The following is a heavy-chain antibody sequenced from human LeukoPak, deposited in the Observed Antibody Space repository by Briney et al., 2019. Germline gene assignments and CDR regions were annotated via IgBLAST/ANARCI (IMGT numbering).Heavy chain of an antibody. J-gene: IGHJ6*03. D-gene: IGHD3-3*01. CDR3: ARASRGAQDFYYYMDV. CDR2: INPNSGGT. V-gene: IGHV1-2*02. CDR1: GYTFTGYY. Sequence: ASVKVSCKASGYTFTGYYMHWVRQAPGQGLEGMGWINPNSGGTNYAQKFQGRVTMTRGTSISTAYMELSRLRSDDTAVYYCARASRGAQDFYYYMDVWGKGTTVTVSS.